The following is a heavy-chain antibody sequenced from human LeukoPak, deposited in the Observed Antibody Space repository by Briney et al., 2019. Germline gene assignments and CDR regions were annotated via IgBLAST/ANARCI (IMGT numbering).Heavy chain of an antibody. Sequence: SVKVSCKASGGTFSSYAISWVRQAPGQGLEWMGGIIPIFGTANYAQKFQGGVTITTDESTSTAYMELSSLRSEDTAVYYCASPRLSSGYFYYWGQGTLVTGSS. J-gene: IGHJ4*01. CDR2: IIPIFGTA. CDR3: ASPRLSSGYFYY. CDR1: GGTFSSYA. V-gene: IGHV1-69*05. D-gene: IGHD3-22*01.